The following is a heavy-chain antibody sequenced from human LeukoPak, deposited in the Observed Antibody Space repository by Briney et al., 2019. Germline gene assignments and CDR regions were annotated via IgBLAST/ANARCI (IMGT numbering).Heavy chain of an antibody. CDR2: ISWNSGSI. CDR3: AKDYYYDSSGYYSD. CDR1: VGTGDNYA. V-gene: IGHV3-9*01. Sequence: SLSVSCAAPVGTGDNYAMDRDRQDQGKGLKWVSGISWNSGSIGYADSVKGRFTISRDNAKNSLYLQRNSLRAGDTALYYCAKDYYYDSSGYYSDWGQGTLVTVSS. D-gene: IGHD3-22*01. J-gene: IGHJ4*02.